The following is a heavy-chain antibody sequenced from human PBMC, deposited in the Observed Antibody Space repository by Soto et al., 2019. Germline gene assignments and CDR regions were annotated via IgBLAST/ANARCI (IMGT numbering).Heavy chain of an antibody. V-gene: IGHV3-21*06. D-gene: IGHD5-12*01. CDR3: ARETSGYDFYFDY. CDR1: GFTFSSYT. CDR2: ISRPTTFI. Sequence: EVQLVESGGGLVKPGGSLRLSCAASGFTFSSYTMNWVRQAPGKGLEWVSSISRPTTFISYADSVKGRFTISRDNARNSLYLQMNSLRAEDTAVYYCARETSGYDFYFDYWGQGSLVTVSS. J-gene: IGHJ4*02.